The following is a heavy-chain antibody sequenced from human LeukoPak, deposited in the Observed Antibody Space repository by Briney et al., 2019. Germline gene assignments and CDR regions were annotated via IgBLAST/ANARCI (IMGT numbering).Heavy chain of an antibody. CDR2: IGSSGRTR. J-gene: IGHJ4*02. V-gene: IGHV3-48*03. CDR3: ALLAVASDFEC. Sequence: PGGSLRLSCAVSGFPFSFYEINWVRQAPGKGLEWVSNIGSSGRTRYYADSVKGRFSISRDNAKNSLYLQMNSLRVEDTGVYYCALLAVASDFECWGKGALVTVSS. CDR1: GFPFSFYE. D-gene: IGHD6-19*01.